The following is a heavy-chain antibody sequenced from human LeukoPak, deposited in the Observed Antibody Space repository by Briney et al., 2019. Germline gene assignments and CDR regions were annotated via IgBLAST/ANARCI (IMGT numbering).Heavy chain of an antibody. J-gene: IGHJ3*02. Sequence: SVKVSCKASRGTFSSYAISWVRQAPGQGLEWLGRIIPIFGTANYAQKFQGRVTITTDESTSTAYMELSSLRSEDTAVYYCARDRPHTVTPFLGAFDIWGQGTMVTVSS. CDR3: ARDRPHTVTPFLGAFDI. CDR2: IIPIFGTA. V-gene: IGHV1-69*05. CDR1: RGTFSSYA. D-gene: IGHD4-17*01.